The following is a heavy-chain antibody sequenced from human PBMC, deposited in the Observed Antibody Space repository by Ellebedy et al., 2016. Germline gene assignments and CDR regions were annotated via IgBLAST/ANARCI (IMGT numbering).Heavy chain of an antibody. CDR1: GGSFSGYY. D-gene: IGHD3-3*01. CDR2: INHSGST. V-gene: IGHV4-34*01. CDR3: ARCRNYDFWSGYYRRDYMDV. Sequence: SETLSLXXAVYGGSFSGYYWSWIRQPPGKGLEWIGEINHSGSTNYNPSLKSRVTISVDTSKNQFSLKLSSVTAADTAVYYCARCRNYDFWSGYYRRDYMDVWGKGTTVTVSS. J-gene: IGHJ6*03.